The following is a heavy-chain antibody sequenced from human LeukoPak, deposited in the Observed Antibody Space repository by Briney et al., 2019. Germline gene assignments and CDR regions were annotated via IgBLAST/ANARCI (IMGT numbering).Heavy chain of an antibody. CDR2: IFNTGNT. CDR3: ARRPADTTWYGVFDY. D-gene: IGHD3-10*01. V-gene: IGHV4-59*11. Sequence: SETLSLTCSVSGGSINSHYWSWIRQPPGKRLEWIGYIFNTGNTDYNPSLASRVTMSVDASRAQFFLRLSPVTAADTAIYYCARRPADTTWYGVFDYWSQGTLVTVSS. J-gene: IGHJ4*02. CDR1: GGSINSHY.